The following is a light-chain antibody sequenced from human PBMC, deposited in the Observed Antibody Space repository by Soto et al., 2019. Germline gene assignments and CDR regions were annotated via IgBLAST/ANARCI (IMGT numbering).Light chain of an antibody. CDR3: SSFTSRFTFV. J-gene: IGLJ1*01. CDR2: EVS. Sequence: QSALTQPASVSGSPGQSITISCSGTSSNIGGYNYVSWYQQHPGKAPKLMIYEVSNRPSGVSNRFSGSKSGNTASLTISGLQAEDEADYCSSFTSRFTFVFGTGAKDTVL. CDR1: SSNIGGYNY. V-gene: IGLV2-14*01.